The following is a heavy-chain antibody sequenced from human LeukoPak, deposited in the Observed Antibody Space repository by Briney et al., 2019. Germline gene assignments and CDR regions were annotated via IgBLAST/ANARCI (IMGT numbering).Heavy chain of an antibody. J-gene: IGHJ6*03. Sequence: PSQTLSLTCTVSGGSISSGSYYWRWIRQPAGKGLEWIGRIYTSGSTNYNPSLKSRVTISVDTSKNQFSLKLSSVTAADTAVYYCARAWLGRYYYYMDVWGKGTTVTVSS. CDR2: IYTSGST. CDR1: GGSISSGSYY. CDR3: ARAWLGRYYYYMDV. V-gene: IGHV4-61*02. D-gene: IGHD3-22*01.